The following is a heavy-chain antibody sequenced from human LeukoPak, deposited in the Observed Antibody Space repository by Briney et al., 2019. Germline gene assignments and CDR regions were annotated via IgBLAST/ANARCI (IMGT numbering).Heavy chain of an antibody. Sequence: SETLSPTCTVSGYSISSGYYWGWIRQPPGKGLEWIGSIYHSGSTYYNPSLKSRVTISVDTSKNQFSLKLSSVTAAGTAVYYCARAGYSYGFPEFYYFDYWGQGTLVTVSS. D-gene: IGHD5-18*01. CDR3: ARAGYSYGFPEFYYFDY. V-gene: IGHV4-38-2*02. J-gene: IGHJ4*02. CDR1: GYSISSGYY. CDR2: IYHSGST.